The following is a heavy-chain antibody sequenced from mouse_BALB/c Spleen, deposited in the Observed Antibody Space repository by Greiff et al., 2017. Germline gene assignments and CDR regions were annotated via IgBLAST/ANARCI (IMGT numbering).Heavy chain of an antibody. D-gene: IGHD1-1*01. CDR3: ARQLLRTGYFDV. CDR2: INSNGGST. CDR1: GFTFSSYY. Sequence: EVQRVESGGGLVQPGGSRKLSCAASGFTFSSYYMSWVRQTPEKRLELVAAINSNGGSTYYPDTVKGRFTISRDNAKNTLYLQMSSLKSEDTALYYCARQLLRTGYFDVWGAGTTVTVSS. V-gene: IGHV5-6-2*01. J-gene: IGHJ1*01.